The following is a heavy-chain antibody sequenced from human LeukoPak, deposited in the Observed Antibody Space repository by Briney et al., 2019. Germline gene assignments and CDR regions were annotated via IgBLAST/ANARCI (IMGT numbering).Heavy chain of an antibody. CDR3: ARERGGGLTYFDY. CDR1: GGSISSYY. CDR2: IYYSGST. J-gene: IGHJ4*02. V-gene: IGHV4-59*01. Sequence: SETLSLTCTVSGGSISSYYWSWIRQPPGKGLEWIGYIYYSGSTNYNPSLKSRVTISVDTSKNQFSLKLSSVTAADTAVYYCARERGGGLTYFDYWGQGTLVTVSS. D-gene: IGHD2-21*01.